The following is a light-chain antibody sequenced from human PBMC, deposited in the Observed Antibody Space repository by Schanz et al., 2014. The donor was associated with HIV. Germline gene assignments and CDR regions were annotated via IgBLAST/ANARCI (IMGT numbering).Light chain of an antibody. CDR3: AGWDDGLNGWV. J-gene: IGLJ3*02. Sequence: QSVLTQPPSASGTPGQRVTISCSGSSSNIGINTVDWFQQLPGTAPKLLIYNTNVRPSGVPDRFSGSGSGTSASLAISGLQSDDEADYYCAGWDDGLNGWVFGGGTKLTVL. V-gene: IGLV1-44*01. CDR2: NTN. CDR1: SSNIGINT.